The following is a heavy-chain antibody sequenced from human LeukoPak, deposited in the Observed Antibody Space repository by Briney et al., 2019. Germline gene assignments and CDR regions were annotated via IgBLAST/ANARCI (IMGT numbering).Heavy chain of an antibody. V-gene: IGHV3-33*06. CDR1: GFSFSTYG. CDR2: IWYDGSIT. CDR3: AKDGVVVPAAIRSSTTIDY. D-gene: IGHD2-2*01. J-gene: IGHJ4*02. Sequence: RSGRSLRLSCAASGFSFSTYGMHWVRQAPGKGLEWVAVIWYDGSITHFADFVKGRFTISRDNSKNTLYLQMDSLRAEDTAVYYCAKDGVVVPAAIRSSTTIDYWGQGTLVTVSS.